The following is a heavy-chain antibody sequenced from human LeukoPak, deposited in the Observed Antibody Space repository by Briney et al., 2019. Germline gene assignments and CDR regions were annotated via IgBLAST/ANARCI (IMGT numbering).Heavy chain of an antibody. D-gene: IGHD3-10*01. CDR3: ARTQGVTRDAFDI. Sequence: ASVKVSCKVSGYTLTELSMHWVRQAPGQGLEWMGIINPSDYSTSYAQKFQDRVTMTRDTSTSTAYMELSSLISEDTAVYYCARTQGVTRDAFDIWGQGTMVTVSS. J-gene: IGHJ3*02. V-gene: IGHV1-46*01. CDR2: INPSDYST. CDR1: GYTLTELS.